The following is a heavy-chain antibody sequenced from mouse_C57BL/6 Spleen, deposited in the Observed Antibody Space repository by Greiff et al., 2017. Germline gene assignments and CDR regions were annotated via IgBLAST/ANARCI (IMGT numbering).Heavy chain of an antibody. J-gene: IGHJ1*03. CDR3: AREGGEWYFDV. CDR2: INYDGSST. CDR1: GFTFSDYY. V-gene: IGHV5-16*01. Sequence: EVQRVESEGGLVQPGSSMKLSCTASGFTFSDYYMAWVRQVPEKGLEWVANINYDGSSTYYLDSLKSRFIISRDNAKNILYLQMSSLKSEDTATYYCAREGGEWYFDVWGTGTTVTVSS.